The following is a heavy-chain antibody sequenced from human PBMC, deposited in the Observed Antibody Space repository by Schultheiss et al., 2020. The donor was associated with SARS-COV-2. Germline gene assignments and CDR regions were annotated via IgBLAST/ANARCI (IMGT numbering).Heavy chain of an antibody. CDR2: IHYTGAT. D-gene: IGHD3-22*01. CDR1: GGSFSGYY. J-gene: IGHJ4*02. V-gene: IGHV4-34*01. Sequence: SQTLSLTCAVYGGSFSGYYWSWIRQPPGKGLEWIGYIHYTGATKYNPSVQSRPTISFDASKNQFSLRLHSVTAADTAVYYCARALGRYFYDSHGYYGLELWGQGTQVTVSS. CDR3: ARALGRYFYDSHGYYGLEL.